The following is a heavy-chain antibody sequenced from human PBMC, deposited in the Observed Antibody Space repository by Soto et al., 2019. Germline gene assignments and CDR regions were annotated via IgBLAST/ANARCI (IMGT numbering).Heavy chain of an antibody. CDR1: GYIFANYD. D-gene: IGHD2-21*02. Sequence: QVQLVQSGAEVKMPGASVKVSCKASGYIFANYDVNWVRQATGQGLEWMGWMNANTGNTGYAQKFQGRITMTRDTSINTAYMELSSLTFEDTAIYYCARGRFRQTDFDPWGQGTLVTVSS. V-gene: IGHV1-8*01. J-gene: IGHJ5*02. CDR2: MNANTGNT. CDR3: ARGRFRQTDFDP.